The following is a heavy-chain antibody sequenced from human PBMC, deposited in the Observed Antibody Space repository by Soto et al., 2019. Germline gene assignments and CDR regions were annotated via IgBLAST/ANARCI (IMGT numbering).Heavy chain of an antibody. V-gene: IGHV3-33*01. Sequence: HPGGSLRLSXAASGFTFSSYGMHWVRQAPGKGLEWVAVIWYDGSNKYYADSVKGRFTISRDNSKNTLYLQMNSLRAEDTAVYYCARARGYCSSTSCYSFDYWGQGTLVTVSS. CDR1: GFTFSSYG. CDR2: IWYDGSNK. CDR3: ARARGYCSSTSCYSFDY. D-gene: IGHD2-2*02. J-gene: IGHJ4*02.